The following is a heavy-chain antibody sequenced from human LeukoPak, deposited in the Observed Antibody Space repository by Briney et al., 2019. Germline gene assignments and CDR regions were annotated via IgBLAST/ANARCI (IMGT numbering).Heavy chain of an antibody. CDR1: GYTFTSYY. V-gene: IGHV1-46*03. J-gene: IGHJ4*02. CDR2: INPSGGST. CDR3: ARNTLDTAMGAAVDY. D-gene: IGHD5-18*01. Sequence: ASVKVSCEASGYTFTSYYMHWVRQAPGQGLEWMGIINPSGGSTSYAQKFQGRVTMTRDTSTSTVYMELSSLRSEDTAVYYCARNTLDTAMGAAVDYWGQGTLVTVFS.